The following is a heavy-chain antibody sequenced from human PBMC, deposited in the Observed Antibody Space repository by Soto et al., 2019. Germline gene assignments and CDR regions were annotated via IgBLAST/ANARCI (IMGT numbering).Heavy chain of an antibody. CDR2: IYYSGST. CDR3: ARERGVTMVRGVYYYYYYMDV. J-gene: IGHJ6*03. Sequence: PSETLSLTCRVSGGSISSYYWSWIRQPPGKGLEWIGYIYYSGSTNYNPSLKSRVTISVDTSKNQFSLKLSSVTAADTAVYYCARERGVTMVRGVYYYYYYMDVWGKGTTVTVSS. D-gene: IGHD3-10*01. V-gene: IGHV4-59*01. CDR1: GGSISSYY.